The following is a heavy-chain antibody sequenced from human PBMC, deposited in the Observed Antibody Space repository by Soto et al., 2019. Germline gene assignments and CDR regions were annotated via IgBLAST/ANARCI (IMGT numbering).Heavy chain of an antibody. CDR3: AKDRRGLRPYYYMDV. CDR1: GFTFSSYA. CDR2: ISGSGGST. D-gene: IGHD4-17*01. J-gene: IGHJ6*03. V-gene: IGHV3-23*01. Sequence: GSLRRSCAASGFTFSSYAMSWVRQAPGKGLEWVSAISGSGGSTYYADSVKGRFTISRDNSKNTLYLQMNSLRAEDTAVYYCAKDRRGLRPYYYMDVWGKGTTVTVSS.